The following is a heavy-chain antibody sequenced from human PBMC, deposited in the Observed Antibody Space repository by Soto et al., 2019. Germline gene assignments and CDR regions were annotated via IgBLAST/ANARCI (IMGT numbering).Heavy chain of an antibody. V-gene: IGHV3-64D*08. Sequence: GGSLRLSCSASGFTFSSYAMHWVRQAPGKGLEYVSAISSNGGSTYYADSVKGRFTISRDNSKNPLYLQMSSLRAEDTAVYYCVGYCSGGSCYSPYYGMDVWGQGTTVTVSS. CDR2: ISSNGGST. D-gene: IGHD2-15*01. CDR3: VGYCSGGSCYSPYYGMDV. J-gene: IGHJ6*02. CDR1: GFTFSSYA.